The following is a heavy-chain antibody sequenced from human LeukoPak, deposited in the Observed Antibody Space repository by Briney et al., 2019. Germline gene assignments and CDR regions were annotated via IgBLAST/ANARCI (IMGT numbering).Heavy chain of an antibody. CDR3: ARAPSEIGGYYPEYFRH. CDR2: IKSDGRA. CDR1: GFTFNSYW. Sequence: GGSLRLSCAASGFTFNSYWMHWVRQAPGKGLVWVSRIKSDGRANYADSVKGRCSISRDNAKNTLSLQMTSLRAEDTGVYYCARAPSEIGGYYPEYFRHWGQGTLVTVSS. J-gene: IGHJ1*01. V-gene: IGHV3-74*01. D-gene: IGHD3-22*01.